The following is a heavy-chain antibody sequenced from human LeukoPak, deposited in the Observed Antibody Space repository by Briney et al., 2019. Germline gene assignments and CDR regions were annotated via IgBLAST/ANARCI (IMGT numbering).Heavy chain of an antibody. J-gene: IGHJ4*02. V-gene: IGHV3-7*01. D-gene: IGHD3-3*01. CDR1: GFIFSGYW. CDR2: IRQAGSET. CDR3: AKVALRFLEWHPPDGYFDY. Sequence: PGGSLRLSCAASGFIFSGYWMSWVRQAPGKGLEWVANIRQAGSETYYVDSVKGRFTISRDNAKNSLYLQMNSLRAEDTAVYYCAKVALRFLEWHPPDGYFDYWGQGTLVTVSS.